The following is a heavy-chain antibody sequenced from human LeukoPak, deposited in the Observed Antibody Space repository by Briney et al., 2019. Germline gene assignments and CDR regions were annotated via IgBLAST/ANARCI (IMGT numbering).Heavy chain of an antibody. V-gene: IGHV4-34*01. CDR3: ARIGLREKHYYYYYGMDV. J-gene: IGHJ6*02. CDR2: INHSGST. D-gene: IGHD5-12*01. CDR1: GGSFSGYY. Sequence: SETLSLTCAVYGGSFSGYYWSWIRQPPGKGLEWIGEINHSGSTNYNPSLKSRVTISVDTSKNQFSLKLSSVTAADTAVYYCARIGLREKHYYYYYGMDVWGQGTTVTVSS.